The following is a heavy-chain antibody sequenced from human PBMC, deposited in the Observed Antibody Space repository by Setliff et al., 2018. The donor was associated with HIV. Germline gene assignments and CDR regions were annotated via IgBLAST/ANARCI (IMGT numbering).Heavy chain of an antibody. J-gene: IGHJ3*02. CDR3: ARDVDYTDAFDI. CDR2: IKPNSGGT. Sequence: ASVKVSCKASGYIFTDYYMHWVRQAPGQGLEWMGRIKPNSGGTNYAQKFQGRVTMTRDTSISTAYMELSRLRSDDTAVYYCARDVDYTDAFDIWGQGTMVTVSS. CDR1: GYIFTDYY. V-gene: IGHV1-2*06. D-gene: IGHD4-4*01.